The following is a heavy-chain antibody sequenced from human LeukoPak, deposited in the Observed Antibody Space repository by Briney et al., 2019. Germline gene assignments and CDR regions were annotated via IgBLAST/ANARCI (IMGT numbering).Heavy chain of an antibody. Sequence: SETLSLTXAVSGYSISSGYYWGWIRQPPGKGLEWIGSIYHSGSTYYNPSLKSRVTISVDTSKNQFSLKLSSVTAADTAVYYCATAALYDSSGYYYGNFGYWGQGTLVTVSS. J-gene: IGHJ4*02. V-gene: IGHV4-38-2*01. CDR3: ATAALYDSSGYYYGNFGY. CDR1: GYSISSGYY. D-gene: IGHD3-22*01. CDR2: IYHSGST.